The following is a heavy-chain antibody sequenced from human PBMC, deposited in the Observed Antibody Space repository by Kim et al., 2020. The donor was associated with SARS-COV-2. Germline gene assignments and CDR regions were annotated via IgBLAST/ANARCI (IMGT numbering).Heavy chain of an antibody. CDR2: ISGSGGST. Sequence: GGSLRLSCAASGFTFSSYAMSWVRQAPGKGLEWVSAISGSGGSTYYADSVKGRFTISRDNSKNTLYLQMNSLRAEDTAVYYCAKDPYYYDSSGPKGFYFDYWGQGTLVTVSS. D-gene: IGHD3-22*01. CDR3: AKDPYYYDSSGPKGFYFDY. CDR1: GFTFSSYA. V-gene: IGHV3-23*01. J-gene: IGHJ4*02.